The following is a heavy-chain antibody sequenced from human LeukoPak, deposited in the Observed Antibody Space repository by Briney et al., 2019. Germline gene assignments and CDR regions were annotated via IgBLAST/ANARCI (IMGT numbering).Heavy chain of an antibody. CDR2: ISGSGGST. V-gene: IGHV3-23*01. CDR3: AKDKRVVPAAITFDY. CDR1: GFTFSSYA. D-gene: IGHD2-2*02. Sequence: XGSLRLSCAASGFTFSSYAMSWVRQAPGKGLEWVSAISGSGGSTYYADSVKGRFTISRDNSKNTLYLQMNSLRAEDTAVYYCAKDKRVVPAAITFDYWGQGTLVTVSS. J-gene: IGHJ4*02.